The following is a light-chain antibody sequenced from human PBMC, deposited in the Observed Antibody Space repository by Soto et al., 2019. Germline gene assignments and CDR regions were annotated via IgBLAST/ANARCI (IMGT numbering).Light chain of an antibody. CDR1: SSDVGGYNY. J-gene: IGLJ1*01. CDR3: SSYTSSSIV. V-gene: IGLV2-14*01. Sequence: QSALTQPASLSGSPGQSITISCTGTSSDVGGYNYVSWYQQHPGKAPKLMIYDVSNRPSGVSNRFSGSKSGNTASLTISGLQAEDEADYYSSSYTSSSIVFGTGSKVTVL. CDR2: DVS.